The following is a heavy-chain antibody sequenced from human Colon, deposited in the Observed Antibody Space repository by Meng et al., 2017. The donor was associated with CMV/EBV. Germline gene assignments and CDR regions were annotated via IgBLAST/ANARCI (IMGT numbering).Heavy chain of an antibody. V-gene: IGHV3-23*03. CDR1: CPFNMHD. J-gene: IGHJ5*01. CDR2: IHRGASSI. Sequence: CPFNMHDINWVRQAPGKGLEGVAVIHRGASSIYYADSVRGRFTISRDNAKNTVCLQMNSLRAEDTAIYYCAKAAVRGSSRLHYFDSWGQGTLVTVSS. D-gene: IGHD2-2*01. CDR3: AKAAVRGSSRLHYFDS.